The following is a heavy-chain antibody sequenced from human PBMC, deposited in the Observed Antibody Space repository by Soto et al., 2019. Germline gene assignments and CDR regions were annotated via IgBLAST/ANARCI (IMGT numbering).Heavy chain of an antibody. V-gene: IGHV1-69*13. CDR3: ARGLHGSGSYYLFYYGMDV. Sequence: SVKVSCKASGGTFSRYSISWVRQAPGQGLEWMGGIIPIFGTANYAQKFQGRVTITADESTSTAYMELSSLRSEDTAVYYCARGLHGSGSYYLFYYGMDVWGQGTTVTVSS. D-gene: IGHD3-10*01. J-gene: IGHJ6*02. CDR2: IIPIFGTA. CDR1: GGTFSRYS.